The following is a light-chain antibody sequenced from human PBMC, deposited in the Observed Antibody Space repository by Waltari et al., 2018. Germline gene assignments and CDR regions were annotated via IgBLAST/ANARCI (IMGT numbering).Light chain of an antibody. J-gene: IGKJ1*01. CDR3: LQYNDWPPWT. V-gene: IGKV3-15*01. CDR1: QSVTSN. CDR2: GAS. Sequence: EIVMTQSPAPLAVSPGERATLSCAASQSVTSNLAWYQQKPGQAPRLLIFGASTRATDIPARFSGSGSGTEFTLTISSLQSEDFAVYYCLQYNDWPPWTFGQGTKVEIK.